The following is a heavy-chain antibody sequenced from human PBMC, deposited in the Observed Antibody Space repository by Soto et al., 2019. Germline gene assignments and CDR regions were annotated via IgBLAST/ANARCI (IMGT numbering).Heavy chain of an antibody. Sequence: QVQLVQSGAEVRKPGASVTVSCKASGYTFNRYAISWLRQAPGQGPEWMGWITGDKLEASYARKVQGRVTLTRNTSTSTVYMERRSLRDAATSVYDGARDRHPDNWGQGTLVTVSS. CDR2: ITGDKLEA. V-gene: IGHV1-18*01. J-gene: IGHJ4*02. CDR3: ARDRHPDN. CDR1: GYTFNRYA.